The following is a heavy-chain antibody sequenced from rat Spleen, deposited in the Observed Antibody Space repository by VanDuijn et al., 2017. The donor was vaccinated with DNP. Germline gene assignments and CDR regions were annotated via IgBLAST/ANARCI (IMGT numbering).Heavy chain of an antibody. CDR2: INKDSRTI. V-gene: IGHV4-2*01. CDR1: GFNFNDYW. J-gene: IGHJ2*01. Sequence: EVQLVESGGGLVQPGRSLKLSCAASGFNFNDYWMGWVRQAPGKGLEWIGEINKDSRTIKYTPSLKDKLTISRDNAQNTLYLQMSRLGSEDTAIYYCVRERFGVDYWGQGVMVTVSS. CDR3: VRERFGVDY. D-gene: IGHD4-3*01.